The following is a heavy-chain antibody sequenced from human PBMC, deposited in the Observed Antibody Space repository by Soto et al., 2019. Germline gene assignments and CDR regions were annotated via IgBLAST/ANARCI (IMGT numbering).Heavy chain of an antibody. CDR2: NSAYNGNT. V-gene: IGHV1-18*01. CDR3: ARSYPLREYSSSVIVDY. D-gene: IGHD6-6*01. J-gene: IGHJ4*02. Sequence: ASVKVSCKASGYTFTSYGISWVRQAPGQGLEWMGWNSAYNGNTNYAQKHQGRVTMTTDTSTSTAYTELRSLRTDDTAVYYCARSYPLREYSSSVIVDYWGQGTLVTVSS. CDR1: GYTFTSYG.